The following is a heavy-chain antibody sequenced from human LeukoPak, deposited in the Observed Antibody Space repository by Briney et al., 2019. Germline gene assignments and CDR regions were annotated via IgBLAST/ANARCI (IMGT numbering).Heavy chain of an antibody. D-gene: IGHD5-18*01. CDR3: ARDRGYSYGYDY. CDR2: IYSGGST. V-gene: IGHV3-53*01. CDR1: GFTVSSNY. Sequence: GGSLRLSCAASGFTVSSNYMSWVRQAPGKGLEWVSVIYSGGSTYYADSVKGRFTISRDNSKNTLYLQMSSLRAEDTAVYYCARDRGYSYGYDYWGQGTLVTVSS. J-gene: IGHJ4*02.